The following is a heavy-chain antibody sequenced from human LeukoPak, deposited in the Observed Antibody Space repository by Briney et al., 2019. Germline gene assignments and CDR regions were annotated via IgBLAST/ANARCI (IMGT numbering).Heavy chain of an antibody. CDR1: GGSTSSSY. Sequence: SETLSLTCSVSGGSTSSSYWDWIRQPPGKGLEWIGYIYYSGSTNYNPSLKSRLTMSVDTSKNQFSLKLNSVTPADTALYYCARGGAHYDYWGQGTLVTVFS. J-gene: IGHJ4*02. CDR3: ARGGAHYDY. D-gene: IGHD4/OR15-4a*01. V-gene: IGHV4-59*01. CDR2: IYYSGST.